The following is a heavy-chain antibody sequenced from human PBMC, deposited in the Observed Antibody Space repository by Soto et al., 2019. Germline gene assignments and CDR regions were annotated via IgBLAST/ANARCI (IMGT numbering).Heavy chain of an antibody. CDR2: INAYNGNT. V-gene: IGHV1-18*01. CDR3: ARDAAIGMNDY. J-gene: IGHJ4*02. Sequence: ASVKVSCKASGYTFTSYGISWVRQAPGQGLEWMGWINAYNGNTKYAQKLQGRVTMTTDTSTSTAYMDLRSLRSDDTAVYYCARDAAIGMNDYWGQGTLVTVSS. D-gene: IGHD1-20*01. CDR1: GYTFTSYG.